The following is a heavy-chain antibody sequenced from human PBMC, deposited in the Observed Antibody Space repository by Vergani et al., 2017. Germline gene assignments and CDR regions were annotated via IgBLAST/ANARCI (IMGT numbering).Heavy chain of an antibody. CDR1: GGTFSSYA. D-gene: IGHD1-26*01. CDR2: IIPIFGTA. V-gene: IGHV1-69*01. Sequence: QVQLVQSGAEVKKLGSSVKVSCKASGGTFSSYAISWVRQAPGQGLEWMGGIIPIFGTANYAQKFQGRVTITADESTSTAYMELSSLRSEDTAVYYCARGPWGATTPNYFDYWSQGTLVTVSS. CDR3: ARGPWGATTPNYFDY. J-gene: IGHJ4*02.